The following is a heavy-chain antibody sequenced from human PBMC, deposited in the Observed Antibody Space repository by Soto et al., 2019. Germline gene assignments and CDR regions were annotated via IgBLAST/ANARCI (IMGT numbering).Heavy chain of an antibody. CDR1: GGSFSGYY. V-gene: IGHV4-34*01. CDR3: ASGIAAAGYYFYDMDV. D-gene: IGHD6-13*01. CDR2: INHSGST. J-gene: IGHJ6*02. Sequence: SETLSLTCAVYGGSFSGYYWSWIRQPPGKGLEWIGEINHSGSTNYNPSLKSRVTISVDTSKNQFSLKLSSVTAADTAVYYCASGIAAAGYYFYDMDVWGQGTTVTVS.